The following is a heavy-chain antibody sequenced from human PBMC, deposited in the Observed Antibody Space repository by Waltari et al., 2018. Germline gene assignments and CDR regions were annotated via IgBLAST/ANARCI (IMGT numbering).Heavy chain of an antibody. V-gene: IGHV3-48*04. CDR1: GFTFSDFS. Sequence: EVQLVGSGGGLVQPGGSLRLSCAASGFTFSDFSMNWVRQAPGKGLEWVSYIYSTGSTIYYADSVKGRFTISRDNAQNSLYLQMNSLRADDTAVYYCARGYRKAFDIWGQGTMVTVSS. CDR3: ARGYRKAFDI. CDR2: IYSTGSTI. D-gene: IGHD5-12*01. J-gene: IGHJ3*02.